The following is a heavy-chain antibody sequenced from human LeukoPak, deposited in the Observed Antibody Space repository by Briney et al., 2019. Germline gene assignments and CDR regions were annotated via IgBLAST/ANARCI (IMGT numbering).Heavy chain of an antibody. CDR2: IYYSGST. CDR1: GGSISSGYYY. V-gene: IGHV4-30-4*08. J-gene: IGHJ4*02. Sequence: SETLSLTCTVSGGSISSGYYYWSWIRQPPGKGLEWIVYIYYSGSTYYNPSLKSRVTISVDTSKNQFSLKLSSVTAADTAVYYCARLLPRYSSSWYVDYWGQGTLVTVSS. CDR3: ARLLPRYSSSWYVDY. D-gene: IGHD6-13*01.